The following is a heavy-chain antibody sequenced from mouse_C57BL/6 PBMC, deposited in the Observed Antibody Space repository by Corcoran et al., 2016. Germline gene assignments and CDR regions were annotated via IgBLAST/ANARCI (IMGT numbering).Heavy chain of an antibody. J-gene: IGHJ4*01. V-gene: IGHV14-3*01. Sequence: EVQLQQSVAELVRPGASVKLSCTASGFNIKNTYMHWVKQRPEQGLEWIGRIDPANGNTKYAPKFQGKATITADTSSNTAYLQPSSLTSEDTAIYYCARPLYYSNSYYYAMDYWGQGTSVTVSS. CDR1: GFNIKNTY. CDR3: ARPLYYSNSYYYAMDY. D-gene: IGHD2-5*01. CDR2: IDPANGNT.